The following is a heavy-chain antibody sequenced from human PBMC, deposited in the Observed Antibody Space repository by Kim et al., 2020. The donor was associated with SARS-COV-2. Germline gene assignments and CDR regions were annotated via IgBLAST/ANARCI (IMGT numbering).Heavy chain of an antibody. CDR3: AKDFHSYYDSSGFDAFDI. D-gene: IGHD3-22*01. V-gene: IGHV3-30*18. CDR2: ISYDGSNK. CDR1: GFTFSSYG. Sequence: GGSLRLSCAASGFTFSSYGMHWVRQAPGKGLEWVAVISYDGSNKYYADSVKGRFTISRDNSKNTLYLQMNSLRAEDTAVYYCAKDFHSYYDSSGFDAFDIWGQGTMVTVSS. J-gene: IGHJ3*02.